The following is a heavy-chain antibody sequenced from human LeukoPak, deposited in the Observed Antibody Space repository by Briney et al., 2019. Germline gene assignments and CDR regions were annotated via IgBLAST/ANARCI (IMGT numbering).Heavy chain of an antibody. V-gene: IGHV1-2*06. CDR2: INPNSGGT. J-gene: IGHJ6*02. CDR3: AYYDFWSGPLGGMDV. D-gene: IGHD3-3*01. Sequence: ASVKVSCKTSGGTFNNYAINWVRQAPGQGLEWMGRINPNSGGTNYAQKFQGRVTMTRDTSISTAYMELSRLRSDDTAVYYCAYYDFWSGPLGGMDVWGQGTTVTVSS. CDR1: GGTFNNYA.